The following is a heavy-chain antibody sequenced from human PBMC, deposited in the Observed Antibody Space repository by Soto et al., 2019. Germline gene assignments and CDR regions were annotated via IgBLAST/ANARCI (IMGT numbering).Heavy chain of an antibody. J-gene: IGHJ6*02. Sequence: SETLSLTCAVSGGSISSSNWWSWVRQPPGKGLEWIGEIYHSGSTNYNPSLKSRVTISVDKSKNQFSLKLSSVTAADTAVYYCARNPSFTYYYDSSGYLPYYYGMDVWGQGTTVTVSS. CDR1: GGSISSSNW. V-gene: IGHV4-4*02. CDR3: ARNPSFTYYYDSSGYLPYYYGMDV. D-gene: IGHD3-22*01. CDR2: IYHSGST.